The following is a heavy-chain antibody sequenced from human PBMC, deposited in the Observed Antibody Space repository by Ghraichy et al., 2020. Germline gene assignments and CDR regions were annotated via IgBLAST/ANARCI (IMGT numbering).Heavy chain of an antibody. J-gene: IGHJ4*02. D-gene: IGHD3-3*01. CDR3: ATGGYYLDD. Sequence: GGSLRLSCAASGVTFSSYWMHWVRQAPGKGLVWVSVINTDGRSTSYADSVEGRFTISRDNAKNTLYLQLNSLRAEDTAVYYCATGGYYLDDWGQGTLVTVSS. CDR1: GVTFSSYW. V-gene: IGHV3-74*01. CDR2: INTDGRST.